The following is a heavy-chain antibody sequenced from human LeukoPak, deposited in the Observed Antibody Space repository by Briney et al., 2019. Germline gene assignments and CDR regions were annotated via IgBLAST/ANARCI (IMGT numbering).Heavy chain of an antibody. D-gene: IGHD3-16*01. CDR2: ISHSGTT. CDR3: AREGAVPGIGP. V-gene: IGHV4-38-2*02. CDR1: GYSITSGFS. J-gene: IGHJ5*02. Sequence: SETLSLTCAGSGYSITSGFSWGWIRQPPGKGLEWIGTISHSGTTDYKSTLESRLTISMDTSKNLFSLRLTSVTAADTAVYYCAREGAVPGIGPWGKVALVTVSS.